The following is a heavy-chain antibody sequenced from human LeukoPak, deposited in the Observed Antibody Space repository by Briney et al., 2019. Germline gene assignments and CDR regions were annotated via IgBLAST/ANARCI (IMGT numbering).Heavy chain of an antibody. CDR3: ARQDAGLLWFGESYYFDY. J-gene: IGHJ4*02. V-gene: IGHV4-39*01. CDR2: IYYSGST. Sequence: ASETLSLTCTVSGGSISSSSYYWGWIRQPPGKGLEWIGSIYYSGSTYYNPSLKSRVTISVDTSKNQFSLKLSSVTAADTAVYYCARQDAGLLWFGESYYFDYWGQGTLVTVSS. D-gene: IGHD3-10*01. CDR1: GGSISSSSYY.